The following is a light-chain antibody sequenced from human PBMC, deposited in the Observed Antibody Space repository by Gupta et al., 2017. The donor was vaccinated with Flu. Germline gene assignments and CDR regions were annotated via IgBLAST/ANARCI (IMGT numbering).Light chain of an antibody. V-gene: IGKV2-30*01. CDR3: KQCESCPLA. Sequence: VTLVQPSASARRASACRVYSDRNTYLDWFQRRPGQSPRRLIYQGSHLESGVPDRFSGSGSGTDFTLKISSVEAEDVGVYYCKQCESCPLAFGQGTKVEIK. CDR2: QGS. CDR1: ACRVYSDRNTY. J-gene: IGKJ1*01.